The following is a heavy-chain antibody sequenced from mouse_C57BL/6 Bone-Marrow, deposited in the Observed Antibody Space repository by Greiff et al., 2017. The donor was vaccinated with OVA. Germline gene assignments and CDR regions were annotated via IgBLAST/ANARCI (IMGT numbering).Heavy chain of an antibody. D-gene: IGHD1-1*01. J-gene: IGHJ1*03. CDR3: ARDRVTTVVPQYFDV. CDR1: GFTFSSYA. CDR2: ISDGGSYT. Sequence: EVQRVESGGGLVKPGGSLKLSCAASGFTFSSYAMSWVRQTPEKRLEWVATISDGGSYTYYPDNVKGRFTISRDNAKNNLYLQMSHLKSEDTAMYYCARDRVTTVVPQYFDVWGTGTTVTVSS. V-gene: IGHV5-4*01.